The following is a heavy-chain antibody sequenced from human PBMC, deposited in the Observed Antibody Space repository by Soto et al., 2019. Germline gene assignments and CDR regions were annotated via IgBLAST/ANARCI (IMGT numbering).Heavy chain of an antibody. Sequence: QVQLVQSGAEVKKPGSSVKVSCKASGGTFSSYAINWVRQAPGQGLEWMGGIIRIFGTPDYAQRCQGRVTITADESTSTADMELSSLRSEDTAVYYCARQGSNEYYYYGMDVWGQGTTVTVSS. V-gene: IGHV1-69*12. J-gene: IGHJ6*02. CDR3: ARQGSNEYYYYGMDV. CDR1: GGTFSSYA. D-gene: IGHD3-10*01. CDR2: IIRIFGTP.